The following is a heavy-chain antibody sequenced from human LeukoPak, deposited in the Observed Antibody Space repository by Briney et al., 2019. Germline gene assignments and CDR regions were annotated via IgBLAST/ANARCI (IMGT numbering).Heavy chain of an antibody. CDR1: GCSISTSSYY. D-gene: IGHD3-22*01. CDR3: ASYYYYDNSGHNFDS. CDR2: IYYSGST. V-gene: IGHV4-39*01. J-gene: IGHJ4*02. Sequence: PSETLSLTCTVSGCSISTSSYYWGWIRQPPGKGLDWIGSIYYSGSTYYNSPLKSRVTISVDTSKNQFSLKLSSVTAADTAMYYCASYYYYDNSGHNFDSWGQGTLVTVSS.